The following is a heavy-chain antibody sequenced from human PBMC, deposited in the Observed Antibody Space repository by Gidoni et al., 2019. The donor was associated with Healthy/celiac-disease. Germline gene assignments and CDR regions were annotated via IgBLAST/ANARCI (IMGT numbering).Heavy chain of an antibody. Sequence: EVQLVQSGAEVKKPGEYLWFSCKGSGYSFTRYWISWVRQMPGTGREWLGSIDPRDSYTDYIPSVQGHVNISADKSISTAYLQWSSLKASDTAMYYCARRDYGDFSPHYCFDYWGQGTLVTVSS. J-gene: IGHJ4*02. D-gene: IGHD4-17*01. CDR3: ARRDYGDFSPHYCFDY. CDR1: GYSFTRYW. V-gene: IGHV5-10-1*01. CDR2: IDPRDSYT.